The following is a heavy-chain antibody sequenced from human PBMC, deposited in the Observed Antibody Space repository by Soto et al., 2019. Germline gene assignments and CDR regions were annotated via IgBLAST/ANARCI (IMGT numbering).Heavy chain of an antibody. V-gene: IGHV3-74*01. CDR3: ARAVGVRGSWASSSSRVPKSFDI. D-gene: IGHD6-6*01. CDR2: INSDGSST. Sequence: GGSLRLSCAASGFTFSSYWMHWVRQAPGKGLVWVSRINSDGSSTSYADSVKGRFTISRDNAKNTLYLQMNSLRAEDTAVYYCARAVGVRGSWASSSSRVPKSFDIWGQGTMVTVSS. CDR1: GFTFSSYW. J-gene: IGHJ3*02.